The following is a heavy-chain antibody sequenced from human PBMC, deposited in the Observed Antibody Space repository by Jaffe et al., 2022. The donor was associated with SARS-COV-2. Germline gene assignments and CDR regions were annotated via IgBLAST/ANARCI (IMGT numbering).Heavy chain of an antibody. CDR3: ARDRRTDLVASKYFNYGMDV. CDR2: IKYDGGEK. J-gene: IGHJ6*02. Sequence: EVQLVESGGGLVQPGGSLRLSCAASGFTFNSYWMTWVRQAPGKGLECVANIKYDGGEKYYVDSVKGRFTISRDNAKNSLYLQMNSLRAEDTAVYYCARDRRTDLVASKYFNYGMDVWGQGTTVTVSS. D-gene: IGHD5-12*01. V-gene: IGHV3-7*03. CDR1: GFTFNSYW.